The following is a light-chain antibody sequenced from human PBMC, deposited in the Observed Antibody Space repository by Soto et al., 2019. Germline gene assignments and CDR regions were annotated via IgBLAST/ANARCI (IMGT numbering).Light chain of an antibody. CDR3: QQSSNWPPGIT. CDR2: DAS. Sequence: EIVLTKSPATLSWSPGERDTLSCRASQSVSSYLAWYQQKPGQAPRLPIYDASNRATGIPARFSGSGSGTDFTLTIRRLEPEDFAVYYCQQSSNWPPGITVAQGKRLEIK. CDR1: QSVSSY. J-gene: IGKJ5*01. V-gene: IGKV3-11*01.